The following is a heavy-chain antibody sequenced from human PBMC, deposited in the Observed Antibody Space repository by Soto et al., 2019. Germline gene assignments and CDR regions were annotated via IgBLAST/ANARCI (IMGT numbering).Heavy chain of an antibody. J-gene: IGHJ5*02. V-gene: IGHV3-21*01. CDR1: GFTFSSYS. Sequence: EVQLVESGGGLVKPGGSLRLSCEASGFTFSSYSVNWVRQAPGKGLEWVSSISSSSSYIYYADSVKGRFTISRDNAKNSLYLQMNSLRAEDTAVYYCARSIAAAGNNWFDPWGQGTLVTVSS. CDR3: ARSIAAAGNNWFDP. D-gene: IGHD6-13*01. CDR2: ISSSSSYI.